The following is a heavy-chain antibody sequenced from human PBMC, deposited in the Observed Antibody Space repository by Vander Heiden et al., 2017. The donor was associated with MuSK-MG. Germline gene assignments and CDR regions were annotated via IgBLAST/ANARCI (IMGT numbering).Heavy chain of an antibody. CDR3: ARAFTSGLTATGFLDY. CDR1: GGSIRSGSHF. D-gene: IGHD3-16*01. Sequence: QVKLQESGPGLVKPSQTLSLTCTVSGGSIRSGSHFWSWIRQPPAKGLEWIGYISYSGTTFYNPSLRNRLIMSVDTSKNQFSLKLSSVTAADTAVYYCARAFTSGLTATGFLDYWGQGTLVTVSS. V-gene: IGHV4-30-4*08. J-gene: IGHJ4*02. CDR2: ISYSGTT.